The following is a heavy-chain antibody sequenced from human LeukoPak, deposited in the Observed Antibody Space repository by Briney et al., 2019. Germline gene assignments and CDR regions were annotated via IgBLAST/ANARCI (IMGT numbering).Heavy chain of an antibody. V-gene: IGHV1-2*02. CDR1: GYTFTGYY. CDR2: INPNSGGT. CDR3: VLLWERLGDFFFDF. Sequence: GASVKVSCKASGYTFTGYYMHWVRQAPGQGLEWMGWINPNSGGTNYAQKFQGRVTMTRDTSISTAYMELSRLRSDDTAVYYCVLLWERLGDFFFDFWGQGSLVTVSS. D-gene: IGHD1-26*01. J-gene: IGHJ4*01.